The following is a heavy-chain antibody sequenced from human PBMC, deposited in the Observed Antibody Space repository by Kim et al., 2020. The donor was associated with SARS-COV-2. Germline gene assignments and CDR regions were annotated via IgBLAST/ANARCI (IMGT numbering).Heavy chain of an antibody. V-gene: IGHV3-30*04. CDR1: GFSFRSFS. CDR3: ARENRDGYDFFDY. CDR2: IAYDGSNT. D-gene: IGHD5-12*01. J-gene: IGHJ4*02. Sequence: GGSLRLSCAASGFSFRSFSMHWVRQAPGKGLEWLPFIAYDGSNTYYIDSVKGRFTISRDNSKNTLFLQMNSLRADDTAVYDCARENRDGYDFFDYWGLGSLVTVSS.